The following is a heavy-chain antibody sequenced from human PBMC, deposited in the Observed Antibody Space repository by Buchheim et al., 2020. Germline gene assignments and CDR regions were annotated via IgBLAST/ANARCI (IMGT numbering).Heavy chain of an antibody. CDR3: ARSPSHNWLDP. CDR2: VTKDGRKQ. CDR1: GFTFTNYA. V-gene: IGHV3-30*04. Sequence: QVQLVESGGGVVQPGGSLRLSCEASGFTFTNYAMHWVRRAPGRGPEWVAVVTKDGRKQLYASSVKGRVTISRDNSRATLFLQMDSLTLADSALYYCARSPSHNWLDPWGQGTL. J-gene: IGHJ5*02.